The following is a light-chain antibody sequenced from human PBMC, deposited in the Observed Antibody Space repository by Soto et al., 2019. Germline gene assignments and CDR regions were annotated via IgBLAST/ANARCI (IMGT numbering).Light chain of an antibody. CDR2: AAS. CDR1: QDIRNE. V-gene: IGKV1-6*02. J-gene: IGKJ1*01. CDR3: LQDYNYPRT. Sequence: AIQMTQSPSSLSAAVGDRVTITCRASQDIRNELGWYQQKPGKAPNLLIYAASSLHTGVPSRFSGSGSGSYFTLTISGLQPDDCATYYCLQDYNYPRTFGRGTKVEVK.